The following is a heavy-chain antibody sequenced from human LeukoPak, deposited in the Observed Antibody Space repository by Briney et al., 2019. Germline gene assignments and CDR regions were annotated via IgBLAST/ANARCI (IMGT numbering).Heavy chain of an antibody. J-gene: IGHJ4*02. D-gene: IGHD2-2*01. V-gene: IGHV1-18*04. CDR1: GYTFTSYG. CDR2: ISAYNGNT. Sequence: GASVKVSCKAAGYTFTSYGISWVRQAPGQGLEWMGWISAYNGNTNYAQKLQGRVTMTTDTSKSTVYMELRSLRSDDTAVYYCARGGLYCSSTSCYGIEYWGQGTLVTVSS. CDR3: ARGGLYCSSTSCYGIEY.